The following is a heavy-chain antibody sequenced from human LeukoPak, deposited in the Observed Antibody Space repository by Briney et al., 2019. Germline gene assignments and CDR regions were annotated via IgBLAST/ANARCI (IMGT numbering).Heavy chain of an antibody. CDR1: GFSFTNYG. J-gene: IGHJ4*02. V-gene: IGHV3-48*01. CDR2: ISSSAI. Sequence: GSLRLSCATSGFSFTNYGMNWVRQAPGKGLEWVSYISSSAILYADAVKGRFTISRDNARNSLFLQMNSLRAEDTAVYYCASLPAAIEIWGQGTLVTVSS. CDR3: ASLPAAIEI. D-gene: IGHD2-2*01.